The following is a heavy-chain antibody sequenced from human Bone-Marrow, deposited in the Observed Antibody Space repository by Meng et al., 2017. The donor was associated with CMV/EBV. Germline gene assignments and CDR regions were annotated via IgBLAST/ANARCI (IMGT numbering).Heavy chain of an antibody. J-gene: IGHJ4*02. Sequence: GESLKISCAASGFTFSRNGMHWVRQAPGKGLEWVAFMRYDGSNKYYGDSMKGRFTISRDNSKNTLYLQMNSLRAEDTAVYYCARSSSHPRRPVYFDYWGQGTLVTVSS. CDR2: MRYDGSNK. D-gene: IGHD2-15*01. V-gene: IGHV3-30*02. CDR3: ARSSSHPRRPVYFDY. CDR1: GFTFSRNG.